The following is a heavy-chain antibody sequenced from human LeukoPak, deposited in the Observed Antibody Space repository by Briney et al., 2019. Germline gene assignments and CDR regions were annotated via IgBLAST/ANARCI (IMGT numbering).Heavy chain of an antibody. CDR3: ARDRSGWYYFDH. V-gene: IGHV3-48*03. D-gene: IGHD6-19*01. CDR2: ISTSGTSM. Sequence: GGSLRLSCAASGFSVSSYGFNWVRQAPGRGLEWVSYISTSGTSMYYADSVRGRFTVSRDNAKNSLYLQMNNLRAEDTPVYYCARDRSGWYYFDHWGQGTLVTVSS. CDR1: GFSVSSYG. J-gene: IGHJ4*02.